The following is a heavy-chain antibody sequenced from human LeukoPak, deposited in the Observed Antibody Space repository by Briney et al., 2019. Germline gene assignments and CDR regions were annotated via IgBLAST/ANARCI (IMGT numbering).Heavy chain of an antibody. J-gene: IGHJ6*04. Sequence: TSGTLSLTCAVSGGSISSSNWWSWVRQPPGKGLEWIGEIYHSGSTNYNPSLKSRVTISVDKSKNQFSLKLRSVTAADTAVYYCARVDANAQRSYYYGMDVWGKGTTVTVSS. CDR1: GGSISSSNW. D-gene: IGHD4/OR15-4a*01. V-gene: IGHV4-4*02. CDR3: ARVDANAQRSYYYGMDV. CDR2: IYHSGST.